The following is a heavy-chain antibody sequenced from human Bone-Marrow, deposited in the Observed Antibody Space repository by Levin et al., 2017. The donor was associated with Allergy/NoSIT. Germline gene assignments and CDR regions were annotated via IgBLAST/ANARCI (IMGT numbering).Heavy chain of an antibody. V-gene: IGHV3-9*01. J-gene: IGHJ4*02. CDR1: GFTLEDYA. CDR2: ISWNSGRI. D-gene: IGHD6-6*01. CDR3: VKGGGGSIGARNHLDS. Sequence: SLKISCAASGFTLEDYALHWVRQAPGKGLEWVSGISWNSGRIGYADSVKGRFTISRDNANNSLSLEMNSLGPDDTALYYCVKGGGGSIGARNHLDSWGQGTRVTVSS.